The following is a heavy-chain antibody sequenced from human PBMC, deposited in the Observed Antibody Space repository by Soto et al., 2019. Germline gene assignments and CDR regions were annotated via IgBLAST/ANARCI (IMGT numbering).Heavy chain of an antibody. J-gene: IGHJ6*02. CDR1: VYSFTSYW. V-gene: IGHV5-10-1*01. CDR3: ARRFTGDYYGMDV. Sequence: PGESLKISCKGSVYSFTSYWISWVRQMPGKGLEWMGRIDPSDSYTNYSPSFQGHVTISADKSISTAYLQWSSLKAPDTAMYYCARRFTGDYYGMDVWGQGTTVTVSS. D-gene: IGHD3-10*01. CDR2: IDPSDSYT.